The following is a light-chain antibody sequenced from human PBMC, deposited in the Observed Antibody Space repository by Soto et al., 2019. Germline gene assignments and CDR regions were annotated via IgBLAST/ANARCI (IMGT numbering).Light chain of an antibody. CDR2: WAS. CDR3: QNYESTPPT. J-gene: IGKJ2*01. Sequence: DIVMTQSPDSLAVSLVERATINCKSSQSVLYSSNNKTVLAWYQQRPGQAPRMLIYWASTRESGVPDRFSGSGSCTDFTLTSTSLQAEDVAVYDCQNYESTPPTFGQGTKLEIK. V-gene: IGKV4-1*01. CDR1: QSVLYSSNNKTV.